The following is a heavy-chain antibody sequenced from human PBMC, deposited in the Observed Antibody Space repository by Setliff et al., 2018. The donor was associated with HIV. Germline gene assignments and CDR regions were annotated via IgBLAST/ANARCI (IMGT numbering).Heavy chain of an antibody. J-gene: IGHJ6*02. D-gene: IGHD3-10*01. CDR2: VSYDGSNK. Sequence: PGGSLRLSCAASGFTFSSYAMHWVRQAPGKGLEWVAVVSYDGSNKYYADSVRGRFTISRDNYKNTLYLQMNSLRAEDTAVYYCARSVIGYYYYGMDVWGQGTLVTVSS. CDR1: GFTFSSYA. V-gene: IGHV3-30*01. CDR3: ARSVIGYYYYGMDV.